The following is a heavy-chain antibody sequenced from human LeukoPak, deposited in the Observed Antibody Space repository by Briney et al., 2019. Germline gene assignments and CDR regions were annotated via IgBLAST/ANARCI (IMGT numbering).Heavy chain of an antibody. Sequence: ASVKVSCKAPGYTFTSYGISWVRQAPGQGLEWTGWISAYNGNTNYAQKLQGRVTMTTDTSTSTAYMELRSLRSDDTAVYYCARDSIAATNWFDPWGQGTLVTVSS. CDR1: GYTFTSYG. J-gene: IGHJ5*02. CDR2: ISAYNGNT. CDR3: ARDSIAATNWFDP. D-gene: IGHD6-13*01. V-gene: IGHV1-18*01.